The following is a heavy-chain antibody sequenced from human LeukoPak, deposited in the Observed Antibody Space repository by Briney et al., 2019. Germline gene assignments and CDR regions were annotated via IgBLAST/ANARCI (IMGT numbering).Heavy chain of an antibody. CDR3: ARDLTVRSQTTPWGFAFDI. V-gene: IGHV3-7*01. CDR2: IKQDGSEK. J-gene: IGHJ3*02. CDR1: GFTFSSYW. Sequence: GGSLRFSCAASGFTFSSYWMSWVRQAPGKGLEWVANIKQDGSEKYYVDSVKGRFTISRDIAKNSLYLQMNSLRAEDTAVYYCARDLTVRSQTTPWGFAFDIWGQGTMVTVSS. D-gene: IGHD4-11*01.